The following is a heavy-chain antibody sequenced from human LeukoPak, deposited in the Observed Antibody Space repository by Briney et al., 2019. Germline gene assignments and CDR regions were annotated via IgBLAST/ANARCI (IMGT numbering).Heavy chain of an antibody. J-gene: IGHJ4*02. CDR2: INQDGSEK. CDR1: GFTFSSYW. D-gene: IGHD2-2*01. V-gene: IGHV3-7*01. CDR3: ARRYCSGSTCYPYFDY. Sequence: GGSLRLSCAASGFTFSSYWMTWVRQAPGKWLEWVAKINQDGSEKYYVDYVKGRFTITRDNAKNSLYLQMNSLRAEDTALYYCARRYCSGSTCYPYFDYWGQGTLVTVSS.